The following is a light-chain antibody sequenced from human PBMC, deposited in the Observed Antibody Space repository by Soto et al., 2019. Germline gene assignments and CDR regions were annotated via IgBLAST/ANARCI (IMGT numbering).Light chain of an antibody. CDR3: SSYSISTAYL. CDR1: SSDVGGYDY. V-gene: IGLV2-14*01. CDR2: EVS. J-gene: IGLJ1*01. Sequence: HPASVCWSPGHSITISCNGTSSDVGGYDYVSWYQLHPGKAPKLMVFEVSNRPSGVSYRFSGSKSGNTASLTISGLQAEEEADYFCSSYSISTAYLFGTGTKVTGL.